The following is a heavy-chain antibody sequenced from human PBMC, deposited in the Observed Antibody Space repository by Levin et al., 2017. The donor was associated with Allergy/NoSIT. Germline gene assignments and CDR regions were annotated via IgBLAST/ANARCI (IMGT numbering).Heavy chain of an antibody. CDR3: ARGQIHYYDSSGRYYYYSGMDV. J-gene: IGHJ6*02. V-gene: IGHV4-61*01. CDR1: GASVSSDPYY. Sequence: SETLSLTCTVSGASVSSDPYYWTWIRQPPGKGLEWIGYIYYSGSTNFNPSLRGRVTISTDASKNQVSLKLTSVTAADTAGYYCARGQIHYYDSSGRYYYYSGMDVWGQGTTVTVSS. CDR2: IYYSGST. D-gene: IGHD3-22*01.